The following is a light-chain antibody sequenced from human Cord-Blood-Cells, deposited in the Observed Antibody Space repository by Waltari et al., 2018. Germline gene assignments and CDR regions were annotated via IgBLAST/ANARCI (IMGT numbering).Light chain of an antibody. V-gene: IGKV1-39*01. Sequence: DIQMTQSTSSLSASVGDRVTITCRASQSISSYLNCYQQKPGKAPKLLIYAASSLQSGVPSRFSGSGSGTDFTLTISSLQPEDFATYYCQQSYSTPWTFGQGTKVEIK. CDR1: QSISSY. CDR3: QQSYSTPWT. CDR2: AAS. J-gene: IGKJ1*01.